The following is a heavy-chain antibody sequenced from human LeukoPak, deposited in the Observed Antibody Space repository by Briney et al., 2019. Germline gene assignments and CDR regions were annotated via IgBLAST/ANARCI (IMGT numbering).Heavy chain of an antibody. CDR1: GFTFSSYA. Sequence: GGSLRLSCAASGFTFSSYAVHWVRQAPGKGLEWVALITYDGSNKYYADSVKGRFTISRDNSKNTLYLQMNSLRAEDTAVYYCARDPAQYYDILTGYFYFDYWGQGTLVTVSS. CDR2: ITYDGSNK. CDR3: ARDPAQYYDILTGYFYFDY. V-gene: IGHV3-30-3*01. D-gene: IGHD3-9*01. J-gene: IGHJ4*02.